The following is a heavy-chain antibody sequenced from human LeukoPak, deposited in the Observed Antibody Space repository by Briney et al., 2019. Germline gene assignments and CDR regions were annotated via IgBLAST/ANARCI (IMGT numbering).Heavy chain of an antibody. CDR2: IYHSGST. D-gene: IGHD3-16*01. CDR3: VRALMGFYYYYMDV. CDR1: GYSISSGYY. J-gene: IGHJ6*03. Sequence: SETLSLTCTVSGYSISSGYYWGWIRQPPGKGLEWIGSIYHSGSTYYNLSLKSRVTISVDMSKNHFSLKLSSVTAADTAVYYCVRALMGFYYYYMDVWGKGATVTVSS. V-gene: IGHV4-38-2*02.